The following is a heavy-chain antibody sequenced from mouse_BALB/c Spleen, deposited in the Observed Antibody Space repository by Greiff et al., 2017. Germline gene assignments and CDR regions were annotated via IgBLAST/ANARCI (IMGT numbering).Heavy chain of an antibody. Sequence: VQLQQSGPELVKPGASVKISCKASGYAFSSSWMNWVKQRPGQGLEWIGRIYPGDGDTNYNGKFKGKATLTADKSSSTAYMQLSSLTSVDSAVYFCARSGPRAWFAYWGQGTTLTVSS. J-gene: IGHJ2*01. D-gene: IGHD2-2*01. CDR3: ARSGPRAWFAY. CDR2: IYPGDGDT. CDR1: GYAFSSSW. V-gene: IGHV1-82*01.